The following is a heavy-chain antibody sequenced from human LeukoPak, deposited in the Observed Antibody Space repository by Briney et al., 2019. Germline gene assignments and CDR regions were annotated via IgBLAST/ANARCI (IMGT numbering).Heavy chain of an antibody. V-gene: IGHV4-59*01. CDR3: ARAGRRGYDLDY. CDR2: IYYSGST. Sequence: SSETLSLTCAVYGGSFSGYYWSWIRQPPGKGLEWIGYIYYSGSTNYNPSLKSRVTISVDTSKNQFSLKLSSVTAADTAVYYCARAGRRGYDLDYWGQGTLVTVSS. CDR1: GGSFSGYY. D-gene: IGHD5-12*01. J-gene: IGHJ4*02.